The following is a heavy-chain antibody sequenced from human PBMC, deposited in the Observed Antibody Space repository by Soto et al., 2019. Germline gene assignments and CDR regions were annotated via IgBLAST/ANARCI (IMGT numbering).Heavy chain of an antibody. Sequence: QVQLVQSGAEVKKPGSSVKVSCEASGGTFSSYPINWVRQAPGQALEWLGGIIPFFGTSNYAQKYQGRVTITADGSTSTAYMELRSLRSEDTAVYYCARVGHITNYGMAVWGQGTTVTVPS. J-gene: IGHJ6*02. V-gene: IGHV1-69*01. CDR1: GGTFSSYP. D-gene: IGHD1-26*01. CDR2: IIPFFGTS. CDR3: ARVGHITNYGMAV.